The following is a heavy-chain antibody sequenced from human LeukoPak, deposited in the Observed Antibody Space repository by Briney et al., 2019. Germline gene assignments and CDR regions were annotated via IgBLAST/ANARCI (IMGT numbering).Heavy chain of an antibody. V-gene: IGHV4-59*01. Sequence: PSETLSLTCTVSGGSISSYYWSWIRQPPGKGLEWIGYIYYSGSTNYNPSLKSRVTISVDTSKNQFSLKLSSVTAADTAVYYCAGYGDYVGKNWFDPWGQGTLVTVSS. CDR3: AGYGDYVGKNWFDP. CDR1: GGSISSYY. CDR2: IYYSGST. J-gene: IGHJ5*02. D-gene: IGHD4-17*01.